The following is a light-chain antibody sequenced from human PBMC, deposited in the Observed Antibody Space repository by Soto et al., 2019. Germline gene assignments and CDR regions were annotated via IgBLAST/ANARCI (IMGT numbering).Light chain of an antibody. V-gene: IGKV3-15*01. CDR3: QQYNDWPPLT. J-gene: IGKJ4*01. CDR2: GAS. Sequence: EIVMTQSPATLSVSPGERATLSCRASQSVSGNLAWYQQKPGQAPRLLIYGASTRATGIPARFSGSGSGTEFTLTITSLESEDFAVYYCQQYNDWPPLTFGGGTKVEIK. CDR1: QSVSGN.